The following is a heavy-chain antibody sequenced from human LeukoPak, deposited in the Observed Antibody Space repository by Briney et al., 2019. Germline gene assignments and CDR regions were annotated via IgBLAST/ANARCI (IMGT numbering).Heavy chain of an antibody. CDR1: GFSFNACP. CDR2: IGDTGRAR. D-gene: IGHD3-16*01. CDR3: AREAAWGNWYFDL. Sequence: PGGSLRFSCATSGFSFNACPMHWVRQAPGKGLEWVAVIGDTGRARYYADSVTGRFTTSRDNSQNTLYLEMNSLRYEDTALYYCAREAAWGNWYFDLWGRGTLVTVSS. J-gene: IGHJ2*01. V-gene: IGHV3-30-3*01.